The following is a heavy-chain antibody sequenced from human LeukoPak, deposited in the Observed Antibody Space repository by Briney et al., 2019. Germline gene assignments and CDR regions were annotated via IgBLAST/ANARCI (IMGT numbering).Heavy chain of an antibody. CDR1: GFTFSSYA. J-gene: IGHJ4*02. CDR2: IRYDGSNK. D-gene: IGHD3-10*01. Sequence: PGGSLRLSCAASGFTFSSYAMSWVRQAPGKGLEWVAFIRYDGSNKYYADSVKGRFTISRDNSKNTLYLQMNSLRAEDTAVYYCAKDASITMVRGVGAVDYWGQGTLVTVSS. CDR3: AKDASITMVRGVGAVDY. V-gene: IGHV3-30*02.